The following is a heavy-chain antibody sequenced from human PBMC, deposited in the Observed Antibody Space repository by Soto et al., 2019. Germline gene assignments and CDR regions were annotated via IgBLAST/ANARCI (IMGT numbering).Heavy chain of an antibody. CDR1: GYTFTSYG. V-gene: IGHV1-18*01. CDR3: ARDASDIVVVVAATCDY. J-gene: IGHJ4*02. D-gene: IGHD2-15*01. Sequence: QVQLVQSGAEVKKPGASVKVSCKASGYTFTSYGISRVRQAPGQGLEWMGWISAYNGNTNYAQKLQGRVTMTTDTSTSTAYMELRSLRSDDTAVYYCARDASDIVVVVAATCDYWGQGTLVTVSS. CDR2: ISAYNGNT.